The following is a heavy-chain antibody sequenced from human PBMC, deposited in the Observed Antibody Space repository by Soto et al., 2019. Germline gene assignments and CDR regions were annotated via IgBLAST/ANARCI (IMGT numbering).Heavy chain of an antibody. V-gene: IGHV3-21*01. J-gene: IGHJ3*02. CDR1: GFTFSSYS. CDR3: ARVPCNSKRCPRKDAFDI. CDR2: ISSSSSYI. Sequence: GGSLRLSCAASGFTFSSYSMNWVRQAPGKGLEWASSISSSSSYIYYADSVKGRFTISRDNAKNSLYLQMNSLRAEDTAVYYCARVPCNSKRCPRKDAFDIWGQGTMVTVSS.